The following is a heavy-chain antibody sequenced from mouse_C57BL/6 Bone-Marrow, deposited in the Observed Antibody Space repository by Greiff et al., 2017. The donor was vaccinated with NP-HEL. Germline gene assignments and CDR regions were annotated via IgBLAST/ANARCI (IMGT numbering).Heavy chain of an antibody. V-gene: IGHV5-15*04. CDR1: GFTFSDYG. Sequence: EVMLVESGGGLVQPGGSLKLSCAASGFTFSDYGMAWVRQAPRKGPEWVAFISNLAYSIYYADTVTGRFTISRENAKNTLYLEMSSLRSEDTAMYYCARQVYYDYDGGYAMDYWGQGTSVTVSS. J-gene: IGHJ4*01. CDR3: ARQVYYDYDGGYAMDY. CDR2: ISNLAYSI. D-gene: IGHD2-4*01.